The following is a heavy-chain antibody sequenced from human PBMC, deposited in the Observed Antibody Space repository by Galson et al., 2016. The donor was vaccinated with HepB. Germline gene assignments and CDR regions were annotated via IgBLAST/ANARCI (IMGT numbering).Heavy chain of an antibody. CDR1: QFTFSIYR. Sequence: SLRLSCAASQFTFSIYRMNWVRQAPGKGLEWVSSISSSSSSVHYADSVKGRFTISRDDAKNSLYLQMNSLSAEDTAVYYCARFSVWFGEDFFDSWGQGTLVTVSS. J-gene: IGHJ4*02. D-gene: IGHD3-10*01. CDR3: ARFSVWFGEDFFDS. V-gene: IGHV3-21*01. CDR2: ISSSSSSV.